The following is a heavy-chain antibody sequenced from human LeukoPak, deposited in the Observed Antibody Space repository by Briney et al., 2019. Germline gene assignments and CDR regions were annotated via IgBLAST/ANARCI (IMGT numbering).Heavy chain of an antibody. Sequence: GGSLRLSCAASGFPFSSYALSWVRQAPGKGLEWVSIISRSGDSTYYADTVKGRFTISRDNSKNMLFLQMNSLTAADTAVYYYAKKWGDILTVYSAFDHWGQGTLVTVSS. CDR3: AKKWGDILTVYSAFDH. D-gene: IGHD3-9*01. J-gene: IGHJ4*02. CDR2: ISRSGDST. CDR1: GFPFSSYA. V-gene: IGHV3-23*01.